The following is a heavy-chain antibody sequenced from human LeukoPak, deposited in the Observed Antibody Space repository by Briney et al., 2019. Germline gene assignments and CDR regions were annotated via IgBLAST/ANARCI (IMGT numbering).Heavy chain of an antibody. J-gene: IGHJ4*02. CDR1: GGTFSSYA. V-gene: IGHV1-69*04. CDR2: IIPILGIA. CDR3: ARVGHSSSLDY. D-gene: IGHD6-13*01. Sequence: ASVKVSCKASGGTFSSYAISWLRQAPGQGLEWMGRIIPILGIANYAQKFQGRVTITADKSTSTAYVELSSLRSEDTAVYYCARVGHSSSLDYWGQGTLVTVSS.